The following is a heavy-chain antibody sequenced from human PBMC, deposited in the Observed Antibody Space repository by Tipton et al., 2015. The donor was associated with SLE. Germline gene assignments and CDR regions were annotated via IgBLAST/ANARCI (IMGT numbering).Heavy chain of an antibody. CDR3: VICSPAGCAYLDY. CDR2: IYTGGYT. J-gene: IGHJ4*02. CDR1: GGSISSYY. V-gene: IGHV4-4*07. D-gene: IGHD2-15*01. Sequence: TLSLTCTVSGGSISSYYLAWIRQPAGKGLEWIGRIYTGGYTKYNPSFENRVTVDASKDQFSLKLSSVTAADTAVYYCVICSPAGCAYLDYWGQGRLVTVSS.